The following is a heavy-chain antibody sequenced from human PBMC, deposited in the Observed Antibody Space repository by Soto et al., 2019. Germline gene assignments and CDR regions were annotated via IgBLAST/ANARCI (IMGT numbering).Heavy chain of an antibody. CDR2: ISAYHGNR. V-gene: IGHV1-18*01. Sequence: GASEKVACTASGYTLTSYGISWLRPAPGQGLEWIGWISAYHGNRNYAQKLQGRVTMTKDTSTSTAYMELRSLRSDDTPVYSCARDVADYGTGSFDPWGRGTRVSVAA. CDR3: ARDVADYGTGSFDP. CDR1: GYTLTSYG. D-gene: IGHD3-10*01. J-gene: IGHJ5*02.